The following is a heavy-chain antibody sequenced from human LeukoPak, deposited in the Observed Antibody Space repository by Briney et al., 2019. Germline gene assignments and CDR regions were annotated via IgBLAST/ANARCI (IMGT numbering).Heavy chain of an antibody. Sequence: SETLFLTCTVSGGSISSSSYYWGWIRQPPGKGLEWIGSIYYSGSTYYNPSLKSRVTISVDTSKNQFSLKLSSVTAADTAVYYCALQDGWLLWEYFDYWGQGTLVTVSS. D-gene: IGHD3-3*01. CDR2: IYYSGST. J-gene: IGHJ4*02. CDR3: ALQDGWLLWEYFDY. V-gene: IGHV4-39*01. CDR1: GGSISSSSYY.